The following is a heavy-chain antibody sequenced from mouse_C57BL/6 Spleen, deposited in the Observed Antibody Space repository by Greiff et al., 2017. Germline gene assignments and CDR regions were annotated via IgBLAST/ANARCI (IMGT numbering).Heavy chain of an antibody. CDR2: INPNNGGT. D-gene: IGHD6-1*02. J-gene: IGHJ3*01. Sequence: VQLQQSGPELVKPGASVKIPCKASGYTFTDYNMDWVKQSHGKSLEWIGDINPNNGGTIYNQKFKGKATLTVDKSSSTAYMELRSLTSEDTAVYYCARKLARQLAWFAYWGQGTLVTVSA. V-gene: IGHV1-18*01. CDR1: GYTFTDYN. CDR3: ARKLARQLAWFAY.